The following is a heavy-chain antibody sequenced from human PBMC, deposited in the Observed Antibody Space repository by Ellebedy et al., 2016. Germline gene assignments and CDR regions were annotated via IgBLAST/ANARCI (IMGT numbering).Heavy chain of an antibody. Sequence: GGSLRLSCAASGFTFSSYWMSWVRQAPRKGLEWVANIKQDGSDKYYVDSVKGRFTISRDNAKNSLNLQMNSLRAEDTAVYYCARSVGWRDAFDIWGQGTMVTVSS. CDR2: IKQDGSDK. CDR1: GFTFSSYW. V-gene: IGHV3-7*01. CDR3: ARSVGWRDAFDI. J-gene: IGHJ3*02. D-gene: IGHD2-15*01.